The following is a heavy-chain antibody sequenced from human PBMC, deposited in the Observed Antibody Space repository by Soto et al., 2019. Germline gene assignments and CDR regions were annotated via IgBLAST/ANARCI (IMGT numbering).Heavy chain of an antibody. CDR2: IFDSGTT. CDR1: GGSITSDYSC. CDR3: ARGPSGDKVHY. Sequence: QVQLQESGPGLVKPSQTLSLTCTVSGGSITSDYSCWSWIRQPPGAGLEWIGHIFDSGTTYTNPSLRSQVAISLDTSKNRFSLTLSSVTAADTAVYYCARGPSGDKVHYWGQGALVTVSS. D-gene: IGHD7-27*01. J-gene: IGHJ4*02. V-gene: IGHV4-30-4*01.